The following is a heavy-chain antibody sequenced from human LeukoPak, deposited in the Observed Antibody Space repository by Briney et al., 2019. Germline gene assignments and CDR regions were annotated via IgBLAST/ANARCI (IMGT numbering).Heavy chain of an antibody. CDR1: GGSISSSSYY. J-gene: IGHJ6*03. CDR2: INHSGST. CDR3: ARTGGSFYFYYYMDV. Sequence: SETLSLTCTVSGGSISSSSYYWGWIRQPPGKGLEWIGEINHSGSTNYNPSLKSRVTISVDTSKNQFSLKVSSVTAADTAVFYCARTGGSFYFYYYMDVWGKGTTVTVSS. V-gene: IGHV4-39*07. D-gene: IGHD1-26*01.